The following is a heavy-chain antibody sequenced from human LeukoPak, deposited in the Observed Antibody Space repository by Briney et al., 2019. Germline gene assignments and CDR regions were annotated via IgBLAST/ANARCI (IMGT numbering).Heavy chain of an antibody. CDR1: GGSISSYY. CDR2: IYYSGNT. J-gene: IGHJ4*02. V-gene: IGHV4-59*12. CDR3: ARSGFGTTNIYSYFAY. Sequence: SETLSLTCTVPGGSISSYYWSWIRQPPGKGLEWIGTIYYSGNTYYNPSLKSRVTISADTSKNHFSLTLTSVAAADTAIYYCARSGFGTTNIYSYFAYWGQGTLVTVSS. D-gene: IGHD1-7*01.